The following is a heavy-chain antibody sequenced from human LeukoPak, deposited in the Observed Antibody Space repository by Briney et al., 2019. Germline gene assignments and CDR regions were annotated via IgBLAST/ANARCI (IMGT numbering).Heavy chain of an antibody. D-gene: IGHD3-3*01. Sequence: GSLRLPCVTSGFTFSGYWMHWVRQGPEKGLELVSRIDNDGHGIIYADSVKGRFTTSRDNAKNTLYLQMNSLRVEDTAVYYCAAGGGWDPSFGVVTHIDAWGKGTTVVVS. CDR1: GFTFSGYW. V-gene: IGHV3-74*01. CDR3: AAGGGWDPSFGVVTHIDA. J-gene: IGHJ6*03. CDR2: IDNDGHGI.